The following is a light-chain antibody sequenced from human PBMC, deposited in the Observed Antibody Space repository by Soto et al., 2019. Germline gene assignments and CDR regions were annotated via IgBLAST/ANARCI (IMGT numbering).Light chain of an antibody. CDR1: QSVSGH. J-gene: IGKJ1*01. Sequence: EMVMTQSPAPLSVPPGAIVTLSCRASQSVSGHLAWYQKKRGQVPRLLIYGASTRTTGIPARFSGSGSGTEFTLTINGLQSEDFAVYYCQHYNNWPPWTFGQVTTVEI. V-gene: IGKV3-15*01. CDR2: GAS. CDR3: QHYNNWPPWT.